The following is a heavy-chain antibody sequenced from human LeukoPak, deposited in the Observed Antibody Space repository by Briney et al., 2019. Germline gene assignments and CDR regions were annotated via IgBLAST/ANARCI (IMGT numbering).Heavy chain of an antibody. J-gene: IGHJ6*02. CDR1: GYTFTSYA. CDR3: ARETPTYGMDV. V-gene: IGHV1-3*01. Sequence: ASVTVSFKASGYTFTSYAMHWVRQAPGQRLEWMGWINAGNGNTKYSQKFQGRVTITRDTSASTAYMELSSLRSEDTAVYYCARETPTYGMDVWGQGTTVTVYS. CDR2: INAGNGNT.